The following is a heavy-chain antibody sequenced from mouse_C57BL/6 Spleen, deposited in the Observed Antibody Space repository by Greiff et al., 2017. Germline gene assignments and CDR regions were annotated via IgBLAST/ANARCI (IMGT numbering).Heavy chain of an antibody. D-gene: IGHD5-1*01. J-gene: IGHJ2*01. CDR1: GYAFSSYW. CDR2: IYPGDGDT. CDR3: ARDGVPYYFDY. Sequence: VKLVESGAELVKPGASVKISCKASGYAFSSYWMNWVKQRPGKGLEWIGQIYPGDGDTNYNGKFKGKATLTADKSSSTAYMQLSSLTSEDSAVYFCARDGVPYYFDYWGQGTTLTVSS. V-gene: IGHV1-80*01.